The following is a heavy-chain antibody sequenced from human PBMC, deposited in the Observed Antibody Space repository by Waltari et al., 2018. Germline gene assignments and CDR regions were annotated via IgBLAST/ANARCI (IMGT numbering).Heavy chain of an antibody. J-gene: IGHJ4*02. CDR1: GGSISSLY. D-gene: IGHD3-16*01. V-gene: IGHV4-4*07. CDR2: IYNPGST. CDR3: ARDGGGGSTGCFDY. Sequence: QLQLQESGPGLVKPSETLSLTCTVSGGSISSLYWSWIRQLAGKGLEWIGRIYNPGSTNDNASRKSRFTMSVDTSKNQFSLKRRSGTAADTAGYYCARDGGGGSTGCFDYWGQGTRVTVSS.